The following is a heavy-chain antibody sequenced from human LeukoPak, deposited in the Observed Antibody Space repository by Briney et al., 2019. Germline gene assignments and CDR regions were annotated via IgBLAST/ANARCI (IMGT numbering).Heavy chain of an antibody. CDR2: IYHSGSS. CDR3: ARDRSYDFWSGYTPDY. V-gene: IGHV4-38-2*02. D-gene: IGHD3-3*01. CDR1: GYSISSGYY. J-gene: IGHJ4*02. Sequence: KSSETLSLTCTVSGYSISSGYYWGWIRQPPGKGLEWIGSIYHSGSSYYNPSLKSRVTISVDTSKNQFSLKLSSVTAADTAVYYCARDRSYDFWSGYTPDYWGQGTLVTVSS.